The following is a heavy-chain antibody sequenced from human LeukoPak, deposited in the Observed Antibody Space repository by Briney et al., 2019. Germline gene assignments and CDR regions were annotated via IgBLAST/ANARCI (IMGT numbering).Heavy chain of an antibody. V-gene: IGHV3-48*02. Sequence: PGGSLRLSCAASGFTFSCYSMNWVRQAPGKGLEWVSFISSSSTTIYYADSVKGRFTISRDNAKNSLYLQVNSLRDEDTAVYYCAKSESYRFDYWGQGTLVTVSS. J-gene: IGHJ4*02. CDR2: ISSSSTTI. D-gene: IGHD1-26*01. CDR3: AKSESYRFDY. CDR1: GFTFSCYS.